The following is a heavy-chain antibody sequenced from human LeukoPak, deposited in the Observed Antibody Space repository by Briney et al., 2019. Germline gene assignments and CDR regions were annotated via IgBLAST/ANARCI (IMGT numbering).Heavy chain of an antibody. Sequence: GGSLRLSCVASGFIVSSNYMSWVRQAPGKGLDWVSVIYSGGTTYYADSVKGRFTVSRDNPKNTLFLQMNSLRVEDTAVYYCARDNAPYTTTASGLGLFDYWGQGTLVTVSS. CDR3: ARDNAPYTTTASGLGLFDY. CDR1: GFIVSSNY. D-gene: IGHD2-2*02. CDR2: IYSGGTT. V-gene: IGHV3-53*01. J-gene: IGHJ4*02.